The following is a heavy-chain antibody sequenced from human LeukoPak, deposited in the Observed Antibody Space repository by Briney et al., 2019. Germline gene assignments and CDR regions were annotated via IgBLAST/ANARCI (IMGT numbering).Heavy chain of an antibody. CDR3: ARADGGSYYYYYMDV. V-gene: IGHV3-20*04. Sequence: GGSLRLSCAASGFTFDDYGMSWVRQAPGKGLEWVSGINWNGGSTGYADSVKGRFTISRDNAKNSLYLQMNSLRAEDTALYYCARADGGSYYYYYMDVWGKGTTVTVSS. J-gene: IGHJ6*03. CDR1: GFTFDDYG. CDR2: INWNGGST. D-gene: IGHD1-26*01.